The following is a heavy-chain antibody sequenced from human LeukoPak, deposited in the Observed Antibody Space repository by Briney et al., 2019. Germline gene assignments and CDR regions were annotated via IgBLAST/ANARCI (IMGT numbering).Heavy chain of an antibody. J-gene: IGHJ6*03. D-gene: IGHD3-16*02. CDR3: ARGTDYVWGSFRFSFHMDV. CDR1: GFTFSRFA. V-gene: IGHV3-30*01. Sequence: GGSLRLSCGASGFTFSRFAMHWVRQAPGKGLEWVAIISYDGSEKYYADSVKGRSTISRDNSQNKLYLQLNSLRAGATGVFFCARGTDYVWGSFRFSFHMDVWGKGTTVTVSS. CDR2: ISYDGSEK.